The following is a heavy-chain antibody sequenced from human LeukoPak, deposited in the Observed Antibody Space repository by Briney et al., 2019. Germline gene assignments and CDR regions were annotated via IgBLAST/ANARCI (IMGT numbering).Heavy chain of an antibody. Sequence: GGSLRLSCAASGFTFSSYWMHWVRQAPGEGLVWVSRIKSDGSVTWYADSVKGRFTISGDNAKNMLYLQMNGLRDEDTAVYFCARDHDAVGTTIDHWGQGTLVTVSS. D-gene: IGHD1-14*01. CDR1: GFTFSSYW. V-gene: IGHV3-74*01. CDR3: ARDHDAVGTTIDH. CDR2: IKSDGSVT. J-gene: IGHJ4*02.